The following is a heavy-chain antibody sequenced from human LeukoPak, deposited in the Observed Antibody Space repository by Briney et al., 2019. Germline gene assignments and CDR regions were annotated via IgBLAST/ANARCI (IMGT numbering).Heavy chain of an antibody. D-gene: IGHD6-13*01. CDR1: GFTFSSYS. CDR3: ARDRGIAAAPGAFDI. CDR2: ISSSSSYI. J-gene: IGHJ3*02. Sequence: GGSLRLSCADSGFTFSSYSMNWVRQAPGKGLEWVSSISSSSSYIYYADSVKGRFTISRDNAKNSLYLQMNSLRAEDTAVYYCARDRGIAAAPGAFDIWGQGTMVTVSS. V-gene: IGHV3-21*01.